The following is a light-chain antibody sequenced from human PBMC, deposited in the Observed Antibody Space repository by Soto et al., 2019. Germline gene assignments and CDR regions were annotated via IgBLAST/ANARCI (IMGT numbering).Light chain of an antibody. Sequence: QSVLTQPPSVSGSPGQSVTISCTGTSSDVGNYNRVSWYQQPPGTAPKLIIYEVNNRPSGVPDRFSGSKSGNTASLTISGRQAEDEANYFCSLYTTSTTRVVFGGGTKLTVL. J-gene: IGLJ2*01. V-gene: IGLV2-18*01. CDR2: EVN. CDR1: SSDVGNYNR. CDR3: SLYTTSTTRVV.